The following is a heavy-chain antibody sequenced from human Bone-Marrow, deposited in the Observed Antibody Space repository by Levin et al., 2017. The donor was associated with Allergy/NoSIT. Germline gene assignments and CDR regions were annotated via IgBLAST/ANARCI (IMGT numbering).Heavy chain of an antibody. CDR2: INHSGST. CDR1: GGSFSGYY. V-gene: IGHV4-34*01. D-gene: IGHD6-13*01. Sequence: PSETLSLTCAVYGGSFSGYYWSWIRQPPGKGLEWIGEINHSGSTNYNPSLKSRVTISVDTSKNQFSLKLSSVTAADTAVYYCARGLKGIAAHYYYYYYYMDVWGKGTTVTVSS. J-gene: IGHJ6*03. CDR3: ARGLKGIAAHYYYYYYYMDV.